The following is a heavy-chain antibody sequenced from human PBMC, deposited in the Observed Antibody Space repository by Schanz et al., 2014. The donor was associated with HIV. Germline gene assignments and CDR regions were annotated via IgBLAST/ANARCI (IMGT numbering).Heavy chain of an antibody. Sequence: EVQLVESGGGLIQRGGSLRLSCAASGFAVSSNFLNWVRQTPGKGLEWVSSISGSGGSTYYADSVKGRFTISRGNSKTTLYLQMNSLRAEDTAVYYCALSRPSGYGGSWYFDLWGRGTLVAVSS. J-gene: IGHJ2*01. D-gene: IGHD2-15*01. CDR2: SGSGGST. CDR1: GFAVSSNF. V-gene: IGHV3-23*04. CDR3: ALSRPSGYGGSWYFDL.